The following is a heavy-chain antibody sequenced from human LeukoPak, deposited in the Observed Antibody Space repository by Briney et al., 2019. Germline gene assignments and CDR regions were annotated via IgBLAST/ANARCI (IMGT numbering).Heavy chain of an antibody. Sequence: GGSLRLSCAASGFTFDDYGMSWVRQAPGKGLEWVANIKRDGSEIYYVDSVKGRFTISRDNAKNSLYLQMNSLRAEDTAVYYCARGSSSSLHYFDYWGQGTLVTVSS. CDR2: IKRDGSEI. V-gene: IGHV3-7*01. D-gene: IGHD6-6*01. J-gene: IGHJ4*02. CDR1: GFTFDDYG. CDR3: ARGSSSSLHYFDY.